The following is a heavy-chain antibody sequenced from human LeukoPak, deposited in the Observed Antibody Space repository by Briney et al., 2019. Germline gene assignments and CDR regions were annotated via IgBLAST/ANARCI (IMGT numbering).Heavy chain of an antibody. J-gene: IGHJ4*02. D-gene: IGHD3-10*01. V-gene: IGHV4-39*07. CDR3: ARGKGLPIWFGELEDSYYFDY. CDR1: GGSISSTSCY. CDR2: IYYSGST. Sequence: KPSETLSLTCSVSGGSISSTSCYWGWIRQPPGKGLEWIGGIYYSGSTYYNPSLKSRVTVSVDTSKNQFSLKLSSVTAADTAVYYCARGKGLPIWFGELEDSYYFDYWGQGTLVTVSS.